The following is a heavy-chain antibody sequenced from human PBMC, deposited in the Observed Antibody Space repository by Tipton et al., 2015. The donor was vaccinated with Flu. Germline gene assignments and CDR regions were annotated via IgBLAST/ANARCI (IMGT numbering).Heavy chain of an antibody. J-gene: IGHJ4*02. CDR2: TYSNGDT. Sequence: TLSLTCTVSGGSISGYYWNWIRQSPGRGLEWIGYTYSNGDTEYNPSLKSRVTIPVGTSGDHLSLKVTSVTAADTAVYFCARGARSSSSPFDYWGQGTQVTVSA. D-gene: IGHD6-6*01. CDR1: GGSISGYY. CDR3: ARGARSSSSPFDY. V-gene: IGHV4-59*12.